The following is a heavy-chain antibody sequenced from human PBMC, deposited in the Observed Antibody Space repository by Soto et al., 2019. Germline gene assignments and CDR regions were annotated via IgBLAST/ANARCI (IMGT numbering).Heavy chain of an antibody. J-gene: IGHJ4*02. D-gene: IGHD6-19*01. CDR1: GGTFSSYA. CDR2: IIPIFGTA. CDR3: ARECPSSVAGGY. Sequence: GASVKVSCKASGGTFSSYAISWVRQAPGQGLEWMGGIIPIFGTANYAKKFQGRVTITADESTRTAYMELSSLRSEDTAVYYCARECPSSVAGGYWGQGTLVTVSS. V-gene: IGHV1-69*13.